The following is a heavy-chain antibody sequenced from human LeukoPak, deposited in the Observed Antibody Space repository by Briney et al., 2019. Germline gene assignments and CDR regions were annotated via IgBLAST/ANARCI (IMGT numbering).Heavy chain of an antibody. V-gene: IGHV4-61*02. CDR1: GGSISSGSYY. CDR2: IYTSGST. CDR3: AREWDRIVGYFDY. D-gene: IGHD3-22*01. J-gene: IGHJ4*02. Sequence: SQTLSLTCTVSGGSISSGSYYWSWIRQPAGKGLEWIGRIYTSGSTNYNPSLKSRATISVDTSKNQFSLRLSSVTAADTAVYYCAREWDRIVGYFDYWGQGTLVTVPS.